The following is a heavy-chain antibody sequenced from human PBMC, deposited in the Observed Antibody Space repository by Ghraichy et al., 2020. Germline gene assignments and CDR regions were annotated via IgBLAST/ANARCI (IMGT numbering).Heavy chain of an antibody. V-gene: IGHV4-34*01. CDR2: INHSGST. Sequence: SETLSLTCAVYGGSFSGYYWSWIRQPPGKGLEWIGEINHSGSTNYNPSLKSRVTISVDTSKNQFSLKLSSVTAADTAVYYCARLPSPPRSYDFWSGYWVGGMDVWGQGTTVTVSS. CDR1: GGSFSGYY. CDR3: ARLPSPPRSYDFWSGYWVGGMDV. D-gene: IGHD3-3*01. J-gene: IGHJ6*02.